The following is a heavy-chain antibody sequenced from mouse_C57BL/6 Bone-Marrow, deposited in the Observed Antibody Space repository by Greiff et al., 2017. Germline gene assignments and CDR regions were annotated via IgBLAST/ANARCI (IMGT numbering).Heavy chain of an antibody. V-gene: IGHV3-6*01. CDR1: GYSITSGYY. J-gene: IGHJ1*03. D-gene: IGHD2-1*01. Sequence: EVQLKESGPGLVKPSQSLSLTCSVTGYSITSGYYWNWIRQFPGNKLEWMGYIRYDGSNNYNPSLKNRISITRDTSKNQFFLKLNSGTTEDTATDYYAADGNYPWYFDVWGTGTTVTVAS. CDR2: IRYDGSN. CDR3: AADGNYPWYFDV.